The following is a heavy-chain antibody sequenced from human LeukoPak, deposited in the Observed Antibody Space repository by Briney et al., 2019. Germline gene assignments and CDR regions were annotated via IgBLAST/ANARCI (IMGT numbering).Heavy chain of an antibody. D-gene: IGHD2-2*01. V-gene: IGHV4-34*01. CDR3: ARRDCSSTTCYAGSYYFDY. CDR2: INHSGST. J-gene: IGHJ4*02. CDR1: GGSFSGCY. Sequence: SETLSLTCAVYGGSFSGCYWSWIRQPPGKGLEWIGEINHSGSTNYNPSLKSRVTISVDTSKNQFSLKLSSVTAADTAVYYCARRDCSSTTCYAGSYYFDYWGQGTLVTVSS.